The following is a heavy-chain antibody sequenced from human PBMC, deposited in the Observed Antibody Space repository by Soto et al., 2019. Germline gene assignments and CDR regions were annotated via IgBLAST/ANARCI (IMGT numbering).Heavy chain of an antibody. CDR1: GFTFSSYA. CDR3: AKGGDDCSGGTCYYYYYGMDV. D-gene: IGHD2-15*01. Sequence: LRLSCAASGFTFSSYAMSWVRQAPGKGLEWVSSISGSGGYTYYADFVEGRLTISRDNSKNTLYLQMNSLRAEDTAVYYCAKGGDDCSGGTCYYYYYGMDVWGQGTTVTVSS. V-gene: IGHV3-23*01. J-gene: IGHJ6*02. CDR2: ISGSGGYT.